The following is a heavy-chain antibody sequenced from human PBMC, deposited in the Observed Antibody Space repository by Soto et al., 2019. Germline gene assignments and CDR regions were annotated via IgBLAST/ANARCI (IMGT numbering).Heavy chain of an antibody. CDR3: ARGGYYYDSSGYYWDDAFDI. CDR2: IYYSGST. J-gene: IGHJ3*02. Sequence: PSETLYLTCAVYGGSFSGYYWTWIRQPPGTGLEWIGDIYYSGSTYYNPSLKSRVTISVDTSKNQFSLKLSSVTAADTAVYYCARGGYYYDSSGYYWDDAFDIWGQGTMVTVSS. D-gene: IGHD3-22*01. V-gene: IGHV4-34*01. CDR1: GGSFSGYY.